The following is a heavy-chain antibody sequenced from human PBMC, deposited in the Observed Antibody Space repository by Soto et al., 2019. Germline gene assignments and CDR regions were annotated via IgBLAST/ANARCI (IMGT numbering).Heavy chain of an antibody. Sequence: CKASGYTFSSFDISWVRQAPGQGLEWMGWISAFNGNTKYAQKLQGRVTMTTDTSTSTAYMELGSLRSDDTAVYYCARGGNIVLVQAAGHYFHYYGMDVWGEGTTVTVSS. J-gene: IGHJ6*04. CDR2: ISAFNGNT. D-gene: IGHD2-8*02. CDR3: ARGGNIVLVQAAGHYFHYYGMDV. V-gene: IGHV1-18*01. CDR1: GYTFSSFD.